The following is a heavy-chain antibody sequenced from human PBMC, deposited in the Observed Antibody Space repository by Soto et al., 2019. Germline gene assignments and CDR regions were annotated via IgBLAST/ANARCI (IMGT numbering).Heavy chain of an antibody. J-gene: IGHJ3*02. V-gene: IGHV1-69*13. D-gene: IGHD6-6*01. CDR1: GGTFSSYA. Sequence: ASVKVSCKASGGTFSSYAISWVRQAPGQGLEWMGGIIPIFGTANYAQKFHGRVTITADESTSTAYMELSSLRSEDTAVYYCARVSMDSSSYAFDIWGQGTMVTVSS. CDR3: ARVSMDSSSYAFDI. CDR2: IIPIFGTA.